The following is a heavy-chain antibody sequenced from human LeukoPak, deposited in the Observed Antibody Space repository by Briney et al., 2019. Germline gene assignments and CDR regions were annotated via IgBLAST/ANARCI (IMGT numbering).Heavy chain of an antibody. J-gene: IGHJ4*02. CDR2: IYNGGST. D-gene: IGHD1-7*01. CDR1: GFTVSSNY. Sequence: GGSLRLSCAASGFTVSSNYMSWVRQAPGKGLEWVSVIYNGGSTYYADSVKGRFTISRDNSKNTLYLQMNSLRAEDTAVYYCARPRGNWNYRFDYWGQGTLVTVSS. V-gene: IGHV3-66*02. CDR3: ARPRGNWNYRFDY.